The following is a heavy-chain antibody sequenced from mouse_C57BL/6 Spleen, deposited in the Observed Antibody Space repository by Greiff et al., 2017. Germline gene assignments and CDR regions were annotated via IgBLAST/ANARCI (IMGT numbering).Heavy chain of an antibody. CDR3: ASHYDYTFDY. V-gene: IGHV1-80*01. CDR2: IYPGDGDT. Sequence: QVHVKQSGAELVKPGASVKISCKASGYAFSSYWMNWVKQRPGKGLEWIGQIYPGDGDTNYNGKFKGKATLTADKSSSTAYMQLSSLTSEDSAVYFCASHYDYTFDYWGQGTTLTVSS. CDR1: GYAFSSYW. J-gene: IGHJ2*01. D-gene: IGHD2-4*01.